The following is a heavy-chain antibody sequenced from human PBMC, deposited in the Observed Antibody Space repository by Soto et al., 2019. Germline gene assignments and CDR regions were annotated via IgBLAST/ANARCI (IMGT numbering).Heavy chain of an antibody. V-gene: IGHV3-33*01. CDR3: ARDPRGYSGYDLGWYFDY. CDR1: EFTFSSYG. J-gene: IGHJ4*02. Sequence: QVQLVESGGGVVQPGRSLRLSCAASEFTFSSYGMHWVRQAPGKGLEWVAVIWYDGSNKYYADSVKGRFTISRDNSKNTLYLQMNSLRAEDTAVYYCARDPRGYSGYDLGWYFDYWGQGTLVTVSS. D-gene: IGHD5-12*01. CDR2: IWYDGSNK.